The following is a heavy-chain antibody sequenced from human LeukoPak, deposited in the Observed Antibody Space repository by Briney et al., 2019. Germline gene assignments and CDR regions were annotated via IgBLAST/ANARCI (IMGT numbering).Heavy chain of an antibody. CDR2: IIPIFGTA. D-gene: IGHD1-7*01. CDR3: ARDTPRNWNYRYYGMDV. V-gene: IGHV1-69*13. J-gene: IGHJ6*02. CDR1: GYTFTSYY. Sequence: ASVKVSCKASGYTFTSYYMHWVRQAPGQGLEWMGGIIPIFGTANYAQKFQGRVTITADESTSTAYMELSSLRSEDTAMYYCARDTPRNWNYRYYGMDVWGQGTTVTVSS.